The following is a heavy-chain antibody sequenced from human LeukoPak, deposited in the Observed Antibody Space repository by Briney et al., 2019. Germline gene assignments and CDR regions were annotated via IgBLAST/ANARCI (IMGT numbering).Heavy chain of an antibody. CDR3: IRGSSSY. Sequence: GGSLRLSCAVSGLTISKSWMSWVRQAPGKGLEWVANIDPDGSDIYYVDSVKGRFTVSRDNAKNSLYLRMNSLRVEDTGTYYCIRGSSSYWGQGTLVTV. V-gene: IGHV3-7*04. CDR1: GLTISKSW. CDR2: IDPDGSDI. J-gene: IGHJ4*02.